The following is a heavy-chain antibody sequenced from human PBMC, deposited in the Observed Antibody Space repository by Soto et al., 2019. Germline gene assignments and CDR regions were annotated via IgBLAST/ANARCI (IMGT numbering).Heavy chain of an antibody. CDR3: ARAVLAVELYYYYGMDV. Sequence: QTLSLTCAISGDSVSSNSAAWNWIRQSPSRGLEWLGRTYYRSKWYNDYAVSVKSRITINPDTSKNQFSLQLNSVTPEDTAVYYCARAVLAVELYYYYGMDVWGQGTTVTVSS. J-gene: IGHJ6*02. CDR1: GDSVSSNSAA. CDR2: TYYRSKWYN. V-gene: IGHV6-1*01. D-gene: IGHD6-19*01.